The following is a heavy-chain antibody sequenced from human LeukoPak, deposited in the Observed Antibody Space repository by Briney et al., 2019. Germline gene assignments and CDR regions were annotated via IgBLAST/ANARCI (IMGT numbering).Heavy chain of an antibody. CDR3: ARVGDEYYYGSGSYYLDY. CDR1: GDSFISDA. D-gene: IGHD3-10*01. Sequence: SVKVSCKASGDSFISDAISWGPQAPGQGLEWMGGIIPIFGTANYAQKFQGRVTITTDESTSTAYMELSSLRSDETTAYYCARVGDEYYYGSGSYYLDYWGQGTLVTVSS. J-gene: IGHJ4*02. V-gene: IGHV1-69*05. CDR2: IIPIFGTA.